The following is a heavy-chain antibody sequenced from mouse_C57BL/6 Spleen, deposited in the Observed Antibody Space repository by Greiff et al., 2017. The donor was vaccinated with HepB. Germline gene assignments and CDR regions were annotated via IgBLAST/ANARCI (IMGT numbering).Heavy chain of an antibody. CDR3: ARRGKTNWVFFDY. V-gene: IGHV1-64*01. J-gene: IGHJ2*01. Sequence: QVQLQQPGAELVKPGASVKLSCKASGYTFTSYWMHWVKQRPGQGLEWIGMIHPNSGSTNYNEKFKSKATLTVDKSSSTAYMQLSSLTSEDSAVYYCARRGKTNWVFFDYWGQGTTLTVSS. D-gene: IGHD4-1*01. CDR1: GYTFTSYW. CDR2: IHPNSGST.